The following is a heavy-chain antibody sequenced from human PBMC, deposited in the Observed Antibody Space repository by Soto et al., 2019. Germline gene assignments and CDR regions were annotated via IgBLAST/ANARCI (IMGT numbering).Heavy chain of an antibody. CDR3: ARDRGLTSGWTNWLDP. J-gene: IGHJ5*02. V-gene: IGHV1-2*02. D-gene: IGHD6-19*01. CDR2: LNPNGRGT. CDR1: GYTFTDSY. Sequence: ASVKVSCKASGYTFTDSYIQWVRPAPGQGLAWMGWLNPNGRGTYYAQKVEGRVTMTRDTTISTAYMELSVLRADDAALYYCARDRGLTSGWTNWLDPWGQGTRVTVSS.